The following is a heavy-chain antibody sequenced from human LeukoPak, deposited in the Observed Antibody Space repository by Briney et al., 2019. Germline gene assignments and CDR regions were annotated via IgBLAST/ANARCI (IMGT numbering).Heavy chain of an antibody. Sequence: PGGSLRLSCAASDFTLSSYGMSWVRQAPGKGLEWVSFISSSAYIYYADSVKGRFTISRDNAKNSLYLQMNSLRAEDTAVYYCARDGQENWFDPWGQGTLVTVSS. V-gene: IGHV3-21*01. J-gene: IGHJ5*02. CDR3: ARDGQENWFDP. CDR2: ISSSAYI. CDR1: DFTLSSYG.